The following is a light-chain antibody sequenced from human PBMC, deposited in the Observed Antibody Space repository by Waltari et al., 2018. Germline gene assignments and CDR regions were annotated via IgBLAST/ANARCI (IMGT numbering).Light chain of an antibody. CDR1: QGVSTY. J-gene: IGKJ1*01. CDR2: ASS. V-gene: IGKV1-8*01. Sequence: AIRMTQSPASFSASTGDRVTISCRASQGVSTYLAWYQQKPGKAPRLLIYASSTLESGVPSKFSGSGSGTDFTLTISCLQSEDFATYYCQQYHTYPWTFGQGTKVEI. CDR3: QQYHTYPWT.